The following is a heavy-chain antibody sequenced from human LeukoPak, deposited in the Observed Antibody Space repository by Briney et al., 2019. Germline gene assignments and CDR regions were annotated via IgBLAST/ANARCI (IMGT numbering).Heavy chain of an antibody. CDR3: ARDNTGSYEY. D-gene: IGHD1-26*01. J-gene: IGHJ4*02. V-gene: IGHV3-43*02. CDR1: GFTFGDYY. CDR2: ICADGATT. Sequence: GGSLRLSCAASGFTFGDYYMHWVRQAPGKGLEWVSLICADGATTYYADSVKGRFTISRDNSKDSLYLQMNSLSTEDTALYYCARDNTGSYEYWGQGTLVTVSP.